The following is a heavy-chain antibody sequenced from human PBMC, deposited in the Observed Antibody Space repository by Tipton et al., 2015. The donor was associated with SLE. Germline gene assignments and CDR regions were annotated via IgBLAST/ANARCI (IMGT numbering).Heavy chain of an antibody. V-gene: IGHV4-31*03. J-gene: IGHJ3*02. CDR3: ARSIPLAIAVAGTLAFDI. CDR2: IYYSGST. Sequence: TLSLTCTVSGGSISSGGYYWSWIRQHPGKGLEWIGYIYYSGSTYYNPSLKGRVTISVDTSKNQFSLKLSSVTAADTAVYYCARSIPLAIAVAGTLAFDIWGQGTMVTVSS. CDR1: GGSISSGGYY. D-gene: IGHD6-19*01.